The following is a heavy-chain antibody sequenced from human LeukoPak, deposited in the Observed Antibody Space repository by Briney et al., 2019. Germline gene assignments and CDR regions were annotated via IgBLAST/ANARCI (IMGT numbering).Heavy chain of an antibody. CDR3: ARDRGAVAPDY. D-gene: IGHD6-19*01. Sequence: PGGSLRLPCAASGFTFSSYWMSWVRQAPGKGLEWVANIKQDGGEKYYVDSVKGRFTISRDNAKNSLYLQMNSLRAEDTAVYYCARDRGAVAPDYWGQGTLVTVSS. CDR1: GFTFSSYW. V-gene: IGHV3-7*01. J-gene: IGHJ4*02. CDR2: IKQDGGEK.